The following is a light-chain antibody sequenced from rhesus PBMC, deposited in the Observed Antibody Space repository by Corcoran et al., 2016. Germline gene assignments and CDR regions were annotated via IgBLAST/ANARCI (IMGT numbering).Light chain of an antibody. CDR3: LQHYSYPFT. Sequence: DIQMTQSPSSLSASVGDTVTITCRASKGNSSYLNWFQQKPGKAPKLLIYAASSLESGVPSRFSGSGSGTVFTLTISSLQPEDFAFYYCLQHYSYPFTFGPGTKLYIK. CDR1: KGNSSY. J-gene: IGKJ3*01. V-gene: IGKV1-28*02. CDR2: AAS.